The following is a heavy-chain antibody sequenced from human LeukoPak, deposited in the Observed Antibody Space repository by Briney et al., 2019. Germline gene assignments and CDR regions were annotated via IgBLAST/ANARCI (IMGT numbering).Heavy chain of an antibody. Sequence: SETLSLTCTVSGGSISSYYWSWIRQPAGQGLEWIGRIYTSGSTNYDPSLKSRVTMSVDTSKNQFSLKLSSVTAADTAVYYCARVAMVRGRWGDYYYYMDVWGKGTTVTVSS. CDR1: GGSISSYY. CDR2: IYTSGST. D-gene: IGHD3-10*01. J-gene: IGHJ6*03. V-gene: IGHV4-4*07. CDR3: ARVAMVRGRWGDYYYYMDV.